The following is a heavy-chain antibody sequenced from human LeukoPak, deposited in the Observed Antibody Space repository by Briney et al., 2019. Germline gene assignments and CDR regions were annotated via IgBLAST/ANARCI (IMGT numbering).Heavy chain of an antibody. CDR1: GFTFSSYA. Sequence: PGGSLRLSCAASGFTFSSYAMHWVRKAPGKGLEWVAVISYDGSNKYYADSVKGRFTISRDNSKNTLYLQMNSLRAEDTAVYYCAGGWSSWYYYYYGMDVWGQGTTVTVSS. D-gene: IGHD6-13*01. J-gene: IGHJ6*02. CDR2: ISYDGSNK. CDR3: AGGWSSWYYYYYGMDV. V-gene: IGHV3-30-3*01.